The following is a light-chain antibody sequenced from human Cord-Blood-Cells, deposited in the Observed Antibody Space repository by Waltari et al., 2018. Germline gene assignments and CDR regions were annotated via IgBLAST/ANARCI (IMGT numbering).Light chain of an antibody. V-gene: IGKV3-11*01. CDR3: QRRSNWPLT. CDR2: DAS. Sequence: DIVFPHSPATLSFSPAERAPLSCRARQSVSSYLAWYQQKPGHAPRLLIYDASDRATGIPARFSGSGSGTDFTLTISSLEPEDFAVYDCQRRSNWPLTLGGGTKVEIK. CDR1: QSVSSY. J-gene: IGKJ4*01.